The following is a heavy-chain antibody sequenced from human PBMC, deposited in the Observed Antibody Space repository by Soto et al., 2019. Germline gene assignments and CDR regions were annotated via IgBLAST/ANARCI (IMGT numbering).Heavy chain of an antibody. D-gene: IGHD6-19*01. J-gene: IGHJ4*02. Sequence: QVQLVQSGAEEKKPGASVKVSCKASGYTFTGYAMHWVRQAPGHRLEWMGWINAGNGNTKYSQKFQGRVTITRDTSASTTYMELSSLRSEDTAVYYCARAVAVAADFDYWAQGTLVTVSS. CDR2: INAGNGNT. CDR3: ARAVAVAADFDY. CDR1: GYTFTGYA. V-gene: IGHV1-3*05.